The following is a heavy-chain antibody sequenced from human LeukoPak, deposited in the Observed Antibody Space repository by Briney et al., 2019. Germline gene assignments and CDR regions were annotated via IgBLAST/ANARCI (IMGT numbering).Heavy chain of an antibody. J-gene: IGHJ4*02. CDR3: ARGLYNYGHGDY. CDR1: GGSISSSSYY. D-gene: IGHD5-18*01. V-gene: IGHV4-39*01. CDR2: IYYSGST. Sequence: PSETLSLTCTVSGGSISSSSYYWGWIRQPPGKGLEWIGSIYYSGSTYYNPSLKSRVTISVDTSKSQFSLKLSSVTAADTAVYYCARGLYNYGHGDYWGQGTLATVSS.